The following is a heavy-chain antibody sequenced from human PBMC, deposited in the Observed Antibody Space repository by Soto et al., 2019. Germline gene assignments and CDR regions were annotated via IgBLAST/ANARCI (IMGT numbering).Heavy chain of an antibody. V-gene: IGHV2-5*01. J-gene: IGHJ5*02. Sequence: SGPTLVNPTQTLTLTCIFSGFSLRTSGVGVGWIRQPPGKALEWLGFIYWNDDKRYSPSLKSRLTITKDTSKNQLALTMTNMDPVDTATYYCAKSGSSGWYGWFDPWGQGTLVTV. CDR2: IYWNDDK. CDR1: GFSLRTSGVG. D-gene: IGHD6-19*01. CDR3: AKSGSSGWYGWFDP.